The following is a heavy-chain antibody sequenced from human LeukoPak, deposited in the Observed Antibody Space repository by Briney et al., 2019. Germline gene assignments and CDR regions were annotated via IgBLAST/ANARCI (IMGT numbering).Heavy chain of an antibody. J-gene: IGHJ4*02. Sequence: PSETLCLTCTVSGGSISNYHWSWIRQPAGKGLEWIGQIHTSGSTNYNPPLKSRVTMSIDTPENQLSLTIRSVTAADTAVYYCARRDISSGWSFDYWGQGTLVTVSS. V-gene: IGHV4-4*07. CDR1: GGSISNYH. D-gene: IGHD6-19*01. CDR2: IHTSGST. CDR3: ARRDISSGWSFDY.